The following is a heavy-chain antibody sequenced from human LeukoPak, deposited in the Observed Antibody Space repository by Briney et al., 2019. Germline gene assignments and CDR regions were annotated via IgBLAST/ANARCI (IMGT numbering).Heavy chain of an antibody. J-gene: IGHJ3*02. CDR1: GGSISSYY. CDR3: ARRGYYYGSGSPRVFAFDI. CDR2: IYYSRST. V-gene: IGHV4-59*08. D-gene: IGHD3-10*01. Sequence: SETLSLTCTVSGGSISSYYWSWIRQPPGKGLEWIGYIYYSRSTNYNPSLKSRVTISVDTSKNQFSLKLSSVTAADTAVYYCARRGYYYGSGSPRVFAFDIWGQGTMVTVSS.